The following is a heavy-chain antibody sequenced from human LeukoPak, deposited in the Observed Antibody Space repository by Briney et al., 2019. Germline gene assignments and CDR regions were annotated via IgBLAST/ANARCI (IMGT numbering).Heavy chain of an antibody. CDR2: ISSSSSYI. V-gene: IGHV3-21*01. Sequence: GGSLRLSCAASGFSFSSYSMNWVRQAPGKGLEWVSSISSSSSYIYYADSVKGRFTISRDNAKNSLYLQMNSLRAEDTAVYYCARARRDGYNPYWGQGTLVTVSS. D-gene: IGHD5-24*01. CDR3: ARARRDGYNPY. CDR1: GFSFSSYS. J-gene: IGHJ4*02.